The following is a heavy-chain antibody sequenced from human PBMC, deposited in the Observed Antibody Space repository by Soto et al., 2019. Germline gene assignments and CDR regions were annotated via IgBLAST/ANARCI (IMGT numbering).Heavy chain of an antibody. Sequence: QVQLQESGPGLLKPSETLSLTCTVSGGSISSYYWSWIRQPAGKGLEWIGRIYTSGSTNYNRSLKSRVTMSVDTSKNQFSLKLSSVTAADTAAYYCARACSSNSCYDVFDYWGQGTLVTVSS. J-gene: IGHJ4*02. CDR1: GGSISSYY. CDR2: IYTSGST. D-gene: IGHD2-2*01. CDR3: ARACSSNSCYDVFDY. V-gene: IGHV4-4*07.